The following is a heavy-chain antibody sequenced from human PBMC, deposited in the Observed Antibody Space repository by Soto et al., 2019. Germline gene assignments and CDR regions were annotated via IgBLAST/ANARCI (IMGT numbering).Heavy chain of an antibody. CDR2: INHSGGT. J-gene: IGHJ4*02. CDR1: GGSFSAYY. CDR3: ARGSVDTVDSSGLYEY. D-gene: IGHD3-22*01. V-gene: IGHV4-34*01. Sequence: PSETLSLTCAVYGGSFSAYYWSWIRQPPGKGLEWIGEINHSGGTSYNPSLKSRVTISVDTSKSQFSLKLTSVTAADRAVYYCARGSVDTVDSSGLYEYWAQGTPVTVSS.